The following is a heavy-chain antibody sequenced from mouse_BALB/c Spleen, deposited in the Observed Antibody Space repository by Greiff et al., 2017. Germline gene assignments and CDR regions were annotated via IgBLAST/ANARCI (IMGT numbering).Heavy chain of an antibody. CDR2: IDPANGNT. D-gene: IGHD6-1*01. J-gene: IGHJ3*01. Sequence: VQLQQSGAELVKPGASVKLSCTSSGFNIKDTYMHWVKQRPEQGLEWIGRIDPANGNTKYDPKFQGKATITADTSSNTAYLQLSSLTSEDTAVYYCASLESLFAYWGQGTLVTVSA. V-gene: IGHV14-3*02. CDR3: ASLESLFAY. CDR1: GFNIKDTY.